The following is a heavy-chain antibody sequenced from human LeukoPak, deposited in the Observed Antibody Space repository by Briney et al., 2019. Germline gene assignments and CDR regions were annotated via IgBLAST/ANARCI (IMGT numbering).Heavy chain of an antibody. D-gene: IGHD2/OR15-2a*01. V-gene: IGHV1-2*02. CDR2: INPNSGGT. J-gene: IGHJ4*02. CDR3: ARSMAVRKLDY. Sequence: ASVKVSCKASGYIFTDYYMYWVRQTPGQGLEWMGWINPNSGGTNYAQKFQGRVTMTRDTSISTAYMELSRLRSDDTAVYYCARSMAVRKLDYWGQGTLVTVSS. CDR1: GYIFTDYY.